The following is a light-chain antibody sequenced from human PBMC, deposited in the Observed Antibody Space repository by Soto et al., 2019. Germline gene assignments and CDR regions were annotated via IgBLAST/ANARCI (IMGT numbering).Light chain of an antibody. Sequence: SYELTQPLSVSVALGQTARITCGGNNIGSKNVHWYQQKPGQAPVLVIYRDSNRPSGIPERSSGSNSGNTATLTISRAQAGDEADYYCQVWDSSTAVFGTGTKLTVL. CDR2: RDS. CDR3: QVWDSSTAV. J-gene: IGLJ1*01. V-gene: IGLV3-9*01. CDR1: NIGSKN.